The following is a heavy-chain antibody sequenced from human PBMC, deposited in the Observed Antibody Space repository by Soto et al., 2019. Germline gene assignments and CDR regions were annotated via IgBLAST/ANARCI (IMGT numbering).Heavy chain of an antibody. V-gene: IGHV1-8*01. J-gene: IGHJ4*02. CDR2: MNPNSGNT. CDR1: GYTFTSYD. D-gene: IGHD3-9*01. CDR3: ASWYYDILTGHYRDFDH. Sequence: GASVKVSCKASGYTFTSYDINWVRQATGQGLEWMGWMNPNSGNTGYAQKFQGRVTMTRNTSISTAYMELSSLRSEDTAVYYCASWYYDILTGHYRDFDHWGQGTLVTVSS.